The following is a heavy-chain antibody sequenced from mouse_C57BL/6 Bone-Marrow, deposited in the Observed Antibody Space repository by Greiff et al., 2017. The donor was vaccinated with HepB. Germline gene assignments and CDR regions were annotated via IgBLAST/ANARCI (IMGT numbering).Heavy chain of an antibody. CDR2: ISDGGSYT. CDR3: GGGYCGSSYFDY. CDR1: GFTFSSYA. V-gene: IGHV5-4*03. D-gene: IGHD1-1*01. Sequence: EVKLVESGGGLVKPGGSLKLSCAASGFTFSSYAMSWVRQTPEKRLEWVATISDGGSYTYYPDNVKGRFTISRDNDKNNLYLQMSHLKSEDAAMYYCGGGYCGSSYFDYWGQGTTLTVSS. J-gene: IGHJ2*01.